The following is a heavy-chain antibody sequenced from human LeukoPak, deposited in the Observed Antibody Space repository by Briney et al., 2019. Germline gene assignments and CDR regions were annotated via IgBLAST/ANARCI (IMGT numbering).Heavy chain of an antibody. V-gene: IGHV5-51*01. Sequence: GESLKISCKGSGYSFTSDWIGWVRQMPGKGLEWMGIIYPGDSDTRYSPSFRGQVTISTDKSISTAYLQWSSLKASDTAMYYCARQRPYYSGAGSYRAFDIWGQGTMVIVSS. D-gene: IGHD3-10*01. CDR2: IYPGDSDT. CDR1: GYSFTSDW. CDR3: ARQRPYYSGAGSYRAFDI. J-gene: IGHJ3*02.